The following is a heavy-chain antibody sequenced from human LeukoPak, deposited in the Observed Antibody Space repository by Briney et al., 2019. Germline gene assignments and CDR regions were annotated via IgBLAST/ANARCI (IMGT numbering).Heavy chain of an antibody. D-gene: IGHD2-21*02. CDR3: AKGSQHIVVVTAIGD. Sequence: HAGGSLRLSCAASGFTVSSNYMSWVRQAPGKGLEWVSAISGSGGSTYYADSVKGRFTISRDNSKNTLYLQMNSLRAEDTAVYYCAKGSQHIVVVTAIGDWGQGTLVTVSS. CDR1: GFTVSSNY. V-gene: IGHV3-23*01. CDR2: ISGSGGST. J-gene: IGHJ4*02.